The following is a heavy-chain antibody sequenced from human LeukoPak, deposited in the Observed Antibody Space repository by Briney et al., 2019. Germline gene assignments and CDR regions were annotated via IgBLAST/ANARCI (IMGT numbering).Heavy chain of an antibody. D-gene: IGHD3-3*01. Sequence: GGSLRLSCAASGFTFSSYAMSWVRQAPGKGLEWESASSGSGGSTYYADSVKGRFTISRDNSKNTLYLQMNSLRAEDTAVYYCAKDFWSGYYDYWGQGTLVTVSS. CDR3: AKDFWSGYYDY. CDR1: GFTFSSYA. CDR2: SSGSGGST. J-gene: IGHJ4*02. V-gene: IGHV3-23*01.